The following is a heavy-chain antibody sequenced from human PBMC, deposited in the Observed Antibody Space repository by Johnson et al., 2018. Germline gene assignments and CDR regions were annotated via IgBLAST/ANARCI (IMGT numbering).Heavy chain of an antibody. Sequence: VGLVQSGGGLVEPGVSLRLSCAASGFTFCNAWLNWVRQAPGKGVEWVGRIKSKTDGGTTDSAAPGKGRFTISRDDSKKTLDLQMNRRKTEATAVYYCTTDGYSSSWYFYYYMDVWGKGTTVTVSS. J-gene: IGHJ6*03. CDR3: TTDGYSSSWYFYYYMDV. CDR1: GFTFCNAW. D-gene: IGHD6-13*01. CDR2: IKSKTDGGTT. V-gene: IGHV3-15*07.